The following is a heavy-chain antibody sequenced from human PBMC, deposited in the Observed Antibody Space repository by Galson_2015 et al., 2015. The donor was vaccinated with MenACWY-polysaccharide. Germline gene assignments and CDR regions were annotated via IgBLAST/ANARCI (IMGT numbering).Heavy chain of an antibody. CDR2: ISWNSGSI. V-gene: IGHV3-9*01. J-gene: IGHJ4*02. Sequence: SLRLSCAASGFTFDDYAMHWVRQAPGKGLEWVSGISWNSGSIGYADSVKGRFTISRDNAKNSLYLQMNSLRAEDTALYYCAKDMTDSSSSGGFDYWGQGTLVTVSS. CDR1: GFTFDDYA. D-gene: IGHD6-6*01. CDR3: AKDMTDSSSSGGFDY.